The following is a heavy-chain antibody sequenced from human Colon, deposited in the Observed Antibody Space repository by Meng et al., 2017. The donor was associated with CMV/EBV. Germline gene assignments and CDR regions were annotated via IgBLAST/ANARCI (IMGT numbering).Heavy chain of an antibody. J-gene: IGHJ4*02. D-gene: IGHD2-15*01. V-gene: IGHV4-39*07. CDR3: ASIPRGILIRLFDF. CDR2: VYYNGNT. CDR1: GGSINTNSYY. Sequence: SETLSLTCSVSGGSINTNSYYWGWIRQPPGKGLEWIGSVYYNGNTYLNPSLESRVTMSRDTSKNQFSLKLSSVTAADTAVYYCASIPRGILIRLFDFWGQGTLVTVSS.